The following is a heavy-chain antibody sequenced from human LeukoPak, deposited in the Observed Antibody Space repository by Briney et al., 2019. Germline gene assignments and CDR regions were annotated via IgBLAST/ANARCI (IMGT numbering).Heavy chain of an antibody. V-gene: IGHV3-15*01. J-gene: IGHJ6*03. CDR1: GFTFSNAW. Sequence: GGSLRLSCAASGFTFSNAWMSWVRQAPGKGLEWVGRIKSKTDGGTTDYAAPVKGRFTISRDDSKNTLYLQMNSLKAEDTAVYYCTTGIAAAGTGYYYYYMDVWGKGTTVTVSS. CDR3: TTGIAAAGTGYYYYYMDV. D-gene: IGHD6-13*01. CDR2: IKSKTDGGTT.